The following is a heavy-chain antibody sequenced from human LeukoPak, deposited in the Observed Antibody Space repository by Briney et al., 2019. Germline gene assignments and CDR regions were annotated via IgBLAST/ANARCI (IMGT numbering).Heavy chain of an antibody. Sequence: PGGSLRLSCAASGFTFSSYAMHWVRQAPGKGREWVAVISYDGSNKYYADSVKGRFTISRDNSKNTLYLQMNSLRAEDTAVYYCARALVVVTASYYYYYGMDVWGQGTTVTVPS. CDR1: GFTFSSYA. CDR2: ISYDGSNK. D-gene: IGHD2-21*02. V-gene: IGHV3-30*04. CDR3: ARALVVVTASYYYYYGMDV. J-gene: IGHJ6*02.